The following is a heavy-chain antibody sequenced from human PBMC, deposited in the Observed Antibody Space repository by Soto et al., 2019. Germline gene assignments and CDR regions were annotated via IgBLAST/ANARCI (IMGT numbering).Heavy chain of an antibody. D-gene: IGHD3-10*01. CDR2: INPSGDST. CDR3: AKVDVSTAGSFAY. V-gene: IGHV3-23*01. J-gene: IGHJ4*02. CDR1: GFTFSRHG. Sequence: GGSLRLSCVASGFTFSRHGLSWVRQAPGKGLEWVSTINPSGDSTFYADSVKGRFTISRDNSKNKVYLQMNSLSVGDTAVYLCAKVDVSTAGSFAYWGQGALVTVSS.